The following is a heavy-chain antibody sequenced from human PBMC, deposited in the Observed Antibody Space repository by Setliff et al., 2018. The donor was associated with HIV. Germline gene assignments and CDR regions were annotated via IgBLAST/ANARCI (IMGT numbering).Heavy chain of an antibody. D-gene: IGHD6-13*01. CDR3: ARGVKGIATTGKYYFDY. J-gene: IGHJ4*02. CDR1: GYAFRDYY. Sequence: ASVKVSCKASGYAFRDYYINWVQQAPGKGLEWMGRVNPEDGETIYAEKFQGRVTMTRDTSINTIYMELSRLRSDDTAVFYCARGVKGIATTGKYYFDYWGQGTLVTVSS. CDR2: VNPEDGET. V-gene: IGHV1-2*06.